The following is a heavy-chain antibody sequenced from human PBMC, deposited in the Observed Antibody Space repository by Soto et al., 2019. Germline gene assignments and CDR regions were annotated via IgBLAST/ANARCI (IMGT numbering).Heavy chain of an antibody. CDR2: TNTDGSSS. CDR1: GFTFSSYW. Sequence: EVQLVESGGGLVQPGGSLRLSCAASGFTFSSYWMHWVRQAPGKGLVWVARTNTDGSSSSYADSVKGRFTISRDNAKNTLYWQMNCLRAEYTAVYYCAIDQIYRGNDCYYWGQGTLVTVSS. D-gene: IGHD1-1*01. V-gene: IGHV3-74*01. CDR3: AIDQIYRGNDCYY. J-gene: IGHJ4*02.